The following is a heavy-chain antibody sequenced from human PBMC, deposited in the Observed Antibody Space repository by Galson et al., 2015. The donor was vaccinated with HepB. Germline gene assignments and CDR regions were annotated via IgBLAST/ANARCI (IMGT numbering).Heavy chain of an antibody. CDR1: GYTFTSYA. J-gene: IGHJ3*02. CDR3: ARTVGATRDAFDI. CDR2: INAGNGNT. Sequence: SVKVSCKASGYTFTSYAMHWVRQAPGQRLEWMGWINAGNGNTKYSQKFQGRVTITRDTSASTAYMELSSLRSEDTAVYYCARTVGATRDAFDIWGQGTMVTVSS. D-gene: IGHD1-26*01. V-gene: IGHV1-3*01.